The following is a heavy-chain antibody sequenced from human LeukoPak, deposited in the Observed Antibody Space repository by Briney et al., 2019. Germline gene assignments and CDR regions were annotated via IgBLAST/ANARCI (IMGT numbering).Heavy chain of an antibody. J-gene: IGHJ4*02. Sequence: TASETLSLTCTVSGGSISSGSYYWSWNRQPAGKGLEWIGRIYTSGSTNYNPSLKSRVTISVDTSKNQFSLKLSSVTAADTAVYYCARGLWLTTVIIDYWGQGTLVTVSS. CDR1: GGSISSGSYY. CDR3: ARGLWLTTVIIDY. D-gene: IGHD4-17*01. V-gene: IGHV4-61*02. CDR2: IYTSGST.